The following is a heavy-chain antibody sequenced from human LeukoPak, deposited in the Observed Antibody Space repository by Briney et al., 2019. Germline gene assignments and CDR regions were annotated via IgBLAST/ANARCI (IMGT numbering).Heavy chain of an antibody. CDR2: IIDSGTT. D-gene: IGHD2-2*02. J-gene: IGHJ3*02. CDR3: ATLYLVNAFDI. CDR1: VGSFSGYF. V-gene: IGHV4-34*12. Sequence: SETLSLTCGVSVGSFSGYFWTWIRQPPGKGLEWIGEIIDSGTTNYNPSLESRVAMSVDTSKNQVSLRLSSVTAADTAVYYCATLYLVNAFDIWGPGTLVTVSS.